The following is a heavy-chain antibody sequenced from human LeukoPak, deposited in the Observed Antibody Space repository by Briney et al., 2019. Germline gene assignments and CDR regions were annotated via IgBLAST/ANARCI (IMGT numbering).Heavy chain of an antibody. J-gene: IGHJ4*02. V-gene: IGHV4-39*01. CDR1: GGSISTSSYY. CDR3: ARRPGSGSRHFDY. CDR2: IYYTGST. Sequence: SETLSLICTVSGGSISTSSYYWSWIRQPPEKRLGWIGTIYYTGSTYYNPSLKSRVTISVDASKNQFSLKLSSVTAADTAVYYCARRPGSGSRHFDYWGQGTLVTVSS. D-gene: IGHD3-10*01.